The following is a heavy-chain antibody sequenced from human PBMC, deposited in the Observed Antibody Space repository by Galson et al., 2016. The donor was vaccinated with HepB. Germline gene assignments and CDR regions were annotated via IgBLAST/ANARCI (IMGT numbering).Heavy chain of an antibody. D-gene: IGHD2-21*02. V-gene: IGHV1-46*01. CDR2: IHPNGGTT. CDR3: ARESGDPRFF. J-gene: IGHJ4*02. Sequence: SVKVSCKASGYTFTSYYLHWVRQAPGQGLEWMGMIHPNGGTTSYAQKFQGRVTITRDTSTTTVHMELSSLRSEDTAVYYCARESGDPRFFWGQGTLVTVSS. CDR1: GYTFTSYY.